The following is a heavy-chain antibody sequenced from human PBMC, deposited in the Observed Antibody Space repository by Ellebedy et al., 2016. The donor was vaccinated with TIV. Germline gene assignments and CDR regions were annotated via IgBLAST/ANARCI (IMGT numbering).Heavy chain of an antibody. V-gene: IGHV1-69*13. D-gene: IGHD2-15*01. J-gene: IGHJ4*02. CDR3: ARDLGYCSGGSCYSMDIFDY. CDR2: IIPIFGTA. CDR1: GGTFSSYA. Sequence: ASVKVSCKASGGTFSSYAISWVRQAPGQGLEWMGGIIPIFGTANYAQKFQGRVTITADESTSTAYMELSSLRSEDTAVYYCARDLGYCSGGSCYSMDIFDYWGQGTLVTVSS.